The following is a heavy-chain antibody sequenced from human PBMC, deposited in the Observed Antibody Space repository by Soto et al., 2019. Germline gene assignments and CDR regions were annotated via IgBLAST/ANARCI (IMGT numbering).Heavy chain of an antibody. Sequence: PGGSLRLSCAASGFTFSSYAMHWVRQAPGKGLEWVAVISYDGSNKYYVESVKGRFTISRDNAENSLYLQMNSLGAEDTALYYCSKDFQGSLKYHFDAWGQGTLVTVSS. CDR2: ISYDGSNK. V-gene: IGHV3-30-3*02. J-gene: IGHJ4*02. D-gene: IGHD3-10*01. CDR1: GFTFSSYA. CDR3: SKDFQGSLKYHFDA.